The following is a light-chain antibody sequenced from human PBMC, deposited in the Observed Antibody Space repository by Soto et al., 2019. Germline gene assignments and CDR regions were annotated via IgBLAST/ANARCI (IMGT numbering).Light chain of an antibody. Sequence: DIQMTQSPSTLSASVGDRVTITCRASQSISSWVAWYQQKPVKAPKLLIYKASTLESGVPSRCSGSGSGTEFPLTISRLQPDDFATYYRQQYSSYSLTFGGGTKVEIK. V-gene: IGKV1-5*03. CDR2: KAS. CDR3: QQYSSYSLT. CDR1: QSISSW. J-gene: IGKJ4*01.